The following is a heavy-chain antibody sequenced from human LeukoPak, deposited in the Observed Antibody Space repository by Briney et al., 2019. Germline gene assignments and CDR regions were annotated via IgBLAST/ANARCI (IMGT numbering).Heavy chain of an antibody. D-gene: IGHD2-2*01. CDR3: AKDKLPTAMFSYVY. CDR2: ITYSGDNT. Sequence: GGSLRLSCAASGLTVGSHAMTWVRQAPGKGLEWDSGITYSGDNTYYAGSVKGRFTISRDNSRNTLFLQMDSLRAEDTAVYYCAKDKLPTAMFSYVYWGQGTLVTVSS. CDR1: GLTVGSHA. V-gene: IGHV3-23*01. J-gene: IGHJ4*02.